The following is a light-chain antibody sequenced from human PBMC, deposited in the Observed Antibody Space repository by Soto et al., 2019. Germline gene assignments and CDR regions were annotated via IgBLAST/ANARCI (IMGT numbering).Light chain of an antibody. CDR2: KAS. CDR1: ESISSW. V-gene: IGKV1-5*03. Sequence: DIQMTQFPSTLSASVGDRVTITCRASESISSWLAWYQQKPGKAPKILIYKASTLQSGVPSRFTGSGSGTEFTLTISSLQPDDFATYYCQHYSVFPLTFGGGTKVEI. CDR3: QHYSVFPLT. J-gene: IGKJ4*01.